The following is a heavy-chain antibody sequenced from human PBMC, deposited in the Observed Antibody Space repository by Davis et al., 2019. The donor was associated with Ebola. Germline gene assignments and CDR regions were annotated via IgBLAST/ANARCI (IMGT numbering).Heavy chain of an antibody. CDR3: ARYCHYPDCSYFDC. V-gene: IGHV3-23*01. D-gene: IGHD2-15*01. J-gene: IGHJ4*02. CDR1: GFTFSSSG. Sequence: PGGSLRLSCAASGFTFSSSGMHWVRQVPGKGLEWVSTVSGSGGRTQYSDSVRGRFTISRDNSKNTLYLQMNSLRAEDTATYYCARYCHYPDCSYFDCWGQGTLVTVSS. CDR2: VSGSGGRT.